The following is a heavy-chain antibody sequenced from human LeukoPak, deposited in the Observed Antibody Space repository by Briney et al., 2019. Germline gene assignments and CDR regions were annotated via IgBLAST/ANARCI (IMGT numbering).Heavy chain of an antibody. CDR1: GYTFSNYG. CDR3: AREIAFRAGLDAFDI. CDR2: INPSSGST. J-gene: IGHJ3*02. V-gene: IGHV1-46*01. Sequence: GASVKVSCKASGYTFSNYGISWVRQAPGQGLEWMGIINPSSGSTSYAQKFQDRVTMTRDTSTSTVYMELSSLRSEDTAVYYCAREIAFRAGLDAFDIWGQGTMVTVSS.